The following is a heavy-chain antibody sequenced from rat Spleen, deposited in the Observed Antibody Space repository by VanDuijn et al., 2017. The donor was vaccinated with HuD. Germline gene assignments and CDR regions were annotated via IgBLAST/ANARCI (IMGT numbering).Heavy chain of an antibody. CDR2: ITTGGGTT. J-gene: IGHJ2*01. V-gene: IGHV5-27*01. CDR3: TTGTIAAPSVYVTPYSESYY. CDR1: GFTFSDYF. D-gene: IGHD1-2*01. Sequence: EVQLVESGGGLVKPGRSLKLSCAASGFTFSDYFMTWVRQAPTKGLEWVAYITTGGGTTFYRDSVKGRFTISRDNAKSTLYLQMDSLRSEDTATYYCTTGTIAAPSVYVTPYSESYYW.